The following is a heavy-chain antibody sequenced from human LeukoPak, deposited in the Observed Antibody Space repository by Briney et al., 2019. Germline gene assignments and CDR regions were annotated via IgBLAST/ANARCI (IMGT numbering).Heavy chain of an antibody. CDR3: AKDVEG. Sequence: GGSLRLSCAASGFIFSGYGMYRARQAPGKGLEWVGIISNDGSNPYYADSVRGRFTISRDNSKNTGYLQMNDLRGEDTAVYYCAKDVEGWGQGTLVIVSS. CDR2: ISNDGSNP. J-gene: IGHJ4*02. V-gene: IGHV3-30*18. CDR1: GFIFSGYG.